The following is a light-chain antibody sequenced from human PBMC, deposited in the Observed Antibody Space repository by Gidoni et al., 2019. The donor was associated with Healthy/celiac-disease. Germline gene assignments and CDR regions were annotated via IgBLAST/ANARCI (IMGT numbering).Light chain of an antibody. CDR2: DAS. J-gene: IGKJ4*01. Sequence: EIVLTQSPATLSLRPGARATLSCRASQSLSSHLAWYQQKPGQAPRLLIYDASNRATGIPARFSGSGSGTDFTLTISSLEPEDFAVYYYQQRSNWPLTFGGGTKVEIK. CDR3: QQRSNWPLT. V-gene: IGKV3-11*01. CDR1: QSLSSH.